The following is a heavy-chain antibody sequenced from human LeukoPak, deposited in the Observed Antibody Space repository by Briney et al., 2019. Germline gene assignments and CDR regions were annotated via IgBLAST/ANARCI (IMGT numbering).Heavy chain of an antibody. CDR2: IIPIFGTA. CDR1: GGTFSSYA. CDR3: ASGRYSGYVIYGVTISNYMDV. V-gene: IGHV1-69*05. Sequence: ASVKVSCKASGGTFSSYAISWVRQAPGQGLEWMGGIIPIFGTANYAQKFQGRVTITTDESTSTAYMEPSSLRSEDTAVYYCASGRYSGYVIYGVTISNYMDVWGKGTTVTVSS. J-gene: IGHJ6*03. D-gene: IGHD5-12*01.